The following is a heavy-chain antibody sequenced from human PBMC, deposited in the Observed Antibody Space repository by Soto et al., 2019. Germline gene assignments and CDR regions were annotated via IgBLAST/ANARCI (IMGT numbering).Heavy chain of an antibody. Sequence: SETLSLTCTVSGGSISSYYWSWIRQPPGKGLEWIGYIYYSGSTNYNPSLKSRVTISVDTSKNQFSLKLSSVTDADTAVYYCARAFYNHDAFDIWGQGTMVTVSS. D-gene: IGHD1-1*01. CDR1: GGSISSYY. J-gene: IGHJ3*02. CDR2: IYYSGST. CDR3: ARAFYNHDAFDI. V-gene: IGHV4-59*01.